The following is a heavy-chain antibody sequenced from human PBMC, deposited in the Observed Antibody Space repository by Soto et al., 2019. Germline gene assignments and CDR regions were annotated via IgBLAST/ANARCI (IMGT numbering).Heavy chain of an antibody. CDR3: AHIGGWGSGWGVDS. CDR1: GFSFSNYA. Sequence: EVQLLESGGGLVQPGGSLRLSCAASGFSFSNYAMSWVRQAPGKGLEWLSTIGSGGGSTTYADSVKGRFTISRDNSKNTLHLHMNSLTADDTAVYYCAHIGGWGSGWGVDSWGQGTLVTVSS. CDR2: IGSGGGST. D-gene: IGHD6-19*01. V-gene: IGHV3-23*01. J-gene: IGHJ4*02.